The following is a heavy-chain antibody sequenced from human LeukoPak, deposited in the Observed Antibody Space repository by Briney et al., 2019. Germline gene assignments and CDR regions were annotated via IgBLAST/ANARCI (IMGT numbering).Heavy chain of an antibody. D-gene: IGHD5-18*01. Sequence: RASVKVSCKASGYTFTSYAMHWVRQAPGLGLEWMGWISAYNGNTKYAQTLQGRVTVTTDTSTSTAYMELRSLRSDDTSVYYCARVEWHTAMVTGEPDYWGQGTLVTVSS. V-gene: IGHV1-18*01. CDR1: GYTFTSYA. J-gene: IGHJ4*02. CDR2: ISAYNGNT. CDR3: ARVEWHTAMVTGEPDY.